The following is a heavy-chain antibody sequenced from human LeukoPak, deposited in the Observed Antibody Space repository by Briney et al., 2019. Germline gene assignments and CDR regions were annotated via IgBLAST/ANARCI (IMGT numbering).Heavy chain of an antibody. J-gene: IGHJ4*02. CDR1: GFTFSGSA. D-gene: IGHD3-10*01. CDR2: IRSKANSYAT. V-gene: IGHV3-73*01. Sequence: GGSLRLSCAASGFTFSGSAMHWVRQASGKGLEWVGRIRSKANSYATAYAASVKGRFTISRDDSKNTAYLQMNSLKTEDTAVYYCTRPSVLFGDFDYWGQGTLVTVSS. CDR3: TRPSVLFGDFDY.